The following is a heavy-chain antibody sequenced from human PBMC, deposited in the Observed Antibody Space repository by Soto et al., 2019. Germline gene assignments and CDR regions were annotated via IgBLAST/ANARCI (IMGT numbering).Heavy chain of an antibody. D-gene: IGHD5-12*01. CDR3: ARGQEGIVATH. CDR2: VKDGGST. Sequence: QVQLQQWGAGLLKPSETLSLTCTVNGGSLTGYYWSWIGQPPGKGLEWIGEVKDGGSTNYSPAPRGRVSISADTSKNHFSLRLNSVTAADTAVYFCARGQEGIVATHWDQGALVTVSS. J-gene: IGHJ4*02. CDR1: GGSLTGYY. V-gene: IGHV4-34*01.